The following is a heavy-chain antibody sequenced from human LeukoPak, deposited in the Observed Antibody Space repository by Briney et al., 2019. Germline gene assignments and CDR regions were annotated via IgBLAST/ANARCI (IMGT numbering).Heavy chain of an antibody. J-gene: IGHJ6*03. CDR1: GGSISSYY. Sequence: SETLSLTCTVSGGSISSYYWGWIRQPPGKGLEWIGYIYTSGSTNYNPSLKSRVTISEDTSKNQFSLKLSSVTAADTAVYYCARLAYSGSYNYYYMDVWGKGTTVTVSS. V-gene: IGHV4-4*09. D-gene: IGHD1-26*01. CDR2: IYTSGST. CDR3: ARLAYSGSYNYYYMDV.